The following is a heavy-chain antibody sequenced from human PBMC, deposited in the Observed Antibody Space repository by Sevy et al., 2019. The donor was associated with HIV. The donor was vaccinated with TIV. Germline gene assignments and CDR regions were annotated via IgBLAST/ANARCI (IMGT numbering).Heavy chain of an antibody. CDR3: ARSSGEYSSGWYSDYYYYGMDV. V-gene: IGHV1-3*01. CDR2: INAGNGNT. D-gene: IGHD6-19*01. J-gene: IGHJ6*02. Sequence: ASVKVSCKASGYTFTSYAMHWVHQAPGQRLEWMGWINAGNGNTKYSQKFQGRVTITRDTSASTAYMELSSLRSEDTAVYYCARSSGEYSSGWYSDYYYYGMDVWGQGTTVTVSS. CDR1: GYTFTSYA.